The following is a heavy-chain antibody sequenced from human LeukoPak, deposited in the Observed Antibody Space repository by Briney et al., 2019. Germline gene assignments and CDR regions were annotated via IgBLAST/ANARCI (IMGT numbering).Heavy chain of an antibody. CDR2: ISYDGSNK. CDR3: AKGSYYDSSGSFYFDY. J-gene: IGHJ4*02. V-gene: IGHV3-30-3*01. Sequence: GGSLRLSCAASGFTFSTYAMHWVRQAPGKGLEWVAVISYDGSNKYYADSVKGRFTISRDNSKNTLYVQVNSLGTEDTAAYYCAKGSYYDSSGSFYFDYWGQGTLVTVSS. CDR1: GFTFSTYA. D-gene: IGHD3-22*01.